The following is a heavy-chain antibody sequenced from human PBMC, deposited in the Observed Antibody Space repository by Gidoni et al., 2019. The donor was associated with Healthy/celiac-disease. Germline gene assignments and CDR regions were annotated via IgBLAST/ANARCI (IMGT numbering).Heavy chain of an antibody. D-gene: IGHD6-13*01. CDR3: ARSRIAAAYYYYYGMDV. J-gene: IGHJ6*02. Sequence: QVQLQQWGAGLLKPSETLSLTCAVYGGSFSGYYWSWIRQPPGKGLEWIGEINHSGSTNYNPSLKSRVTISVDTSKNQFSLKLSSVTAADTAVYYCARSRIAAAYYYYYGMDVWGQGTTVTVSS. CDR1: GGSFSGYY. CDR2: INHSGST. V-gene: IGHV4-34*01.